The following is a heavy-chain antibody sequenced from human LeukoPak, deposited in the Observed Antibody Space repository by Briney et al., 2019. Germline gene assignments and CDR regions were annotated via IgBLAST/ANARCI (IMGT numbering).Heavy chain of an antibody. CDR2: ISAYNGNT. CDR1: GYTFTSYG. D-gene: IGHD3-3*01. V-gene: IGHV1-18*01. CDR3: ARALEDLYDFWSGSKNYYGMDV. Sequence: VASVKVSCKASGYTFTSYGISWARPAPGQGLEWMGWISAYNGNTNYAQKLQGRVTMTTDTSTSTAYMELRSLRSDDTAVYYCARALEDLYDFWSGSKNYYGMDVWGQGTTVTVSS. J-gene: IGHJ6*02.